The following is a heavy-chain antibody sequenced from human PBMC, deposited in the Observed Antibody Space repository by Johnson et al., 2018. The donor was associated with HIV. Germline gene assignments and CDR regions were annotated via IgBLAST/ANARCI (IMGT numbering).Heavy chain of an antibody. V-gene: IGHV3-11*01. CDR2: ISSSGSTI. Sequence: QVQLVESGGGLVKPGGSLRLSCAASGFTFSDYYMSWIRQAPGKGLEWVSYISSSGSTIYYADSVKGRFTIPGDKSKSTLYVRMNGLRAEDTAVYFCARDLRLGAIDAFDIWGQGTMVTVSS. J-gene: IGHJ3*02. CDR3: ARDLRLGAIDAFDI. D-gene: IGHD1-26*01. CDR1: GFTFSDYY.